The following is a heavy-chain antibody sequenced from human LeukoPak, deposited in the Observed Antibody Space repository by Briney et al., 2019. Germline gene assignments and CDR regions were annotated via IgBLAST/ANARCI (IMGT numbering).Heavy chain of an antibody. D-gene: IGHD3-22*01. J-gene: IGHJ4*02. CDR2: IHKDGRSP. Sequence: GGSLRLSCAASGFTFSSYWMQWVRQAPGKGLAWVSRIHKDGRSPIYADSVKGRFTISRDNAMDTLYLQMNSLRAEDTAVYYCARLRRNNDNSGYYYYYDYWGQGTLVTVSS. CDR1: GFTFSSYW. CDR3: ARLRRNNDNSGYYYYYDY. V-gene: IGHV3-74*01.